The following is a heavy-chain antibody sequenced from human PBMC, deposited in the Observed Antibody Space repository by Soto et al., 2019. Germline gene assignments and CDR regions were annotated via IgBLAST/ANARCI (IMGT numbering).Heavy chain of an antibody. V-gene: IGHV4-31*03. CDR2: IYYSGST. J-gene: IGHJ6*02. Sequence: QVQLQESGPGLVKPSQTLSLTCTVSGGSISSGGYSWSWIRQHPGKGLEWIGYIYYSGSTYYNPSRKIRVTISVDTSKNPFSLKLSSVTAADTAVYYCARGGRRSPGMDGWGQGTTVTVSS. CDR3: ARGGRRSPGMDG. CDR1: GGSISSGGYS.